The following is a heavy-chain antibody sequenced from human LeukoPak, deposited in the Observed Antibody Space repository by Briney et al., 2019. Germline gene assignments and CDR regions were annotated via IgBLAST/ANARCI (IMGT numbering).Heavy chain of an antibody. D-gene: IGHD6-13*01. V-gene: IGHV3-21*01. CDR3: ARPVAADGTGFDY. Sequence: GGSLRLSCAASGFTFSSYSMNWVRQAPGKGLEWVSSITSSSSYKFYADSVKGRFTISRDNAKNSLYLQMNSLRAEDTAVDYLARPVAADGTGFDYWGQGTLVTVSS. CDR2: ITSSSSYK. J-gene: IGHJ4*02. CDR1: GFTFSSYS.